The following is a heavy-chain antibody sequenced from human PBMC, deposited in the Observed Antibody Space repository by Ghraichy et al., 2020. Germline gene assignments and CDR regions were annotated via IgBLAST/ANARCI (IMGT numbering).Heavy chain of an antibody. CDR3: AGSRFLEWLSVPQGNWFDP. CDR1: GYTFTGYY. Sequence: ASVKVSCKASGYTFTGYYMHWVRQAPGQGLEWMGWINPNSGGTNYAQKFQGRVTMTRDTSISTAYMELSRLRSDDTAVYYCAGSRFLEWLSVPQGNWFDPWGQGTLVTVSS. J-gene: IGHJ5*02. D-gene: IGHD3-3*01. CDR2: INPNSGGT. V-gene: IGHV1-2*02.